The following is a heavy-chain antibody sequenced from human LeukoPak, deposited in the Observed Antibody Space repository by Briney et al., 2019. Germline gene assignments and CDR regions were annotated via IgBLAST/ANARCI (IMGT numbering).Heavy chain of an antibody. CDR2: INHSGST. V-gene: IGHV4-34*01. J-gene: IGHJ5*02. CDR1: GGSFSGYY. Sequence: PSETLSLTCAVYGGSFSGYYWSWIRQPPGKGLEWIGEINHSGSTNYNPSLKSRVTISVDTSKNQFSLKLSSVTAADTAVYYCARGCCYTLLTRGNWFDPWGQGTLVTVSS. CDR3: ARGCCYTLLTRGNWFDP. D-gene: IGHD2-2*02.